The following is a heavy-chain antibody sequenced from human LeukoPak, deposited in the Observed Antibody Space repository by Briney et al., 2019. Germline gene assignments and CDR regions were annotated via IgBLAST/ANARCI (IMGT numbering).Heavy chain of an antibody. V-gene: IGHV4-39*01. Sequence: SETLSLTCTVSGGSISSSSYYWGWIRQPPGKGLEWIGSIYYSGSTYYNPSLKSRVTISVDTSENQFSLKLSSVTAADTALYYCGGYCSSTSCYGFDPWGQGTLVTVSS. CDR2: IYYSGST. J-gene: IGHJ5*02. CDR3: GGYCSSTSCYGFDP. D-gene: IGHD2-2*01. CDR1: GGSISSSSYY.